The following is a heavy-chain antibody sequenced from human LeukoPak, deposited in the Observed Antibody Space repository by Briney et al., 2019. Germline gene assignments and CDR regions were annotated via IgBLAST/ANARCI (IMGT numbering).Heavy chain of an antibody. J-gene: IGHJ4*02. CDR1: GFTFSSYG. V-gene: IGHV3-30*02. CDR3: ARALGGIYYIAY. CDR2: IGYDGSKK. D-gene: IGHD4-23*01. Sequence: PGGSLRLSCAASGFTFSSYGMHWVRQAPGEGLEWVAYIGYDGSKKYYSDSGKGRFTISRDNSKNTVHLQMNSLRAADTALYFCARALGGIYYIAYWGQGTLVTVSS.